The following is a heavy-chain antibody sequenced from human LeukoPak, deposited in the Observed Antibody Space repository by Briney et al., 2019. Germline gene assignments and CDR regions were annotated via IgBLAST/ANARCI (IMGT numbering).Heavy chain of an antibody. D-gene: IGHD5-18*01. CDR1: GYSISSGYY. CDR3: ARDDPGDVDTAYFDY. V-gene: IGHV4-4*07. Sequence: SETLSLTCTVSGYSISSGYYWSWIRQPAGKGLEWIGRIYTSGSTNYNPSLKSRVTMSVDTSKNQFSLKLSSVTAADTAVYYCARDDPGDVDTAYFDYWGQGTLVTVSS. J-gene: IGHJ4*02. CDR2: IYTSGST.